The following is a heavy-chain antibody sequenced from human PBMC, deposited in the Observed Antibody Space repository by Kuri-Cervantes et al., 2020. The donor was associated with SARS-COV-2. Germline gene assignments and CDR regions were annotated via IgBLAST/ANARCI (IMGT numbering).Heavy chain of an antibody. V-gene: IGHV5-10-1*01. Sequence: KVSCKGSGYSFTSYWISWVGQMPGKGLEWMGWIDPSDSYTNYGPSFQGHVTILADKSLSTAYLQRCSLKASDTAMYYCAMRGGITTVKYYYYGMDVWGQGTTVTVSS. CDR3: AMRGGITTVKYYYYGMDV. D-gene: IGHD3-10*01. J-gene: IGHJ6*02. CDR1: GYSFTSYW. CDR2: IDPSDSYT.